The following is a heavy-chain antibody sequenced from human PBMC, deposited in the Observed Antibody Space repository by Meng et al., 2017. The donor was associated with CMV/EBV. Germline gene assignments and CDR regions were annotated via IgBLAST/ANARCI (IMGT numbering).Heavy chain of an antibody. CDR1: GFTFSSYE. V-gene: IGHV3-48*03. CDR3: ARADGVYSSSWYWFDP. J-gene: IGHJ5*02. Sequence: LTGAASGFTFSSYEMNWVRQAPGKGLEWVSYISSSGSTIYYADSVKGRFTISRDNAKNSLYLQMNSLRAEDTAVYYCARADGVYSSSWYWFDPWGQGTLVTVSS. CDR2: ISSSGSTI. D-gene: IGHD6-13*01.